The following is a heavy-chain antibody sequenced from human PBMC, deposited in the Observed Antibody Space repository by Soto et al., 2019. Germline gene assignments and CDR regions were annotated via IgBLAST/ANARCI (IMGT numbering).Heavy chain of an antibody. CDR3: AREGIAVAGSDY. CDR2: ISRSGNTI. J-gene: IGHJ4*02. D-gene: IGHD6-19*01. V-gene: IGHV3-48*03. Sequence: GGSLRLSCAVSGFTVSSYEMNWVRQAPGKGLEWISYISRSGNTIYYADSVKGRFTISRDNAKNSLYLQMNSLRAEDTAVYYCAREGIAVAGSDYWGQGTLVTVSS. CDR1: GFTVSSYE.